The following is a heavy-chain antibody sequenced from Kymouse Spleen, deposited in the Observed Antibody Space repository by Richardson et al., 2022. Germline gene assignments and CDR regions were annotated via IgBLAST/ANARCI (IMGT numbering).Heavy chain of an antibody. CDR3: ARDNGGGATGYYYYGMDV. CDR2: ISSSSSYI. CDR1: GFTFSSYS. Sequence: EVQLVESGGGLVKPGGSLRLSCAASGFTFSSYSMNWVRQAPGKGLEWVSSISSSSSYIYYADSVKGRFTISRDNAKNSLYLQMNSLRAEDTAVYYCARDNGGGATGYYYYGMDVWGQGTTVTVSS. V-gene: IGHV3-21*03. J-gene: IGHJ6*02. D-gene: IGHD1-26*01.